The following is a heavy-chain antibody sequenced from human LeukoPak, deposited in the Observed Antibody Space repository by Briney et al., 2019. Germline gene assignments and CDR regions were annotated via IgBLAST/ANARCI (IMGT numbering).Heavy chain of an antibody. D-gene: IGHD3-22*01. J-gene: IGHJ3*02. CDR1: GFTFSDYY. Sequence: GGSLRLSCAASGFTFSDYYMSWIRQAPGKGLEWISYISSSSSYTNYADSVKGRFTISRDNAKNSPYLQMNSLRAEDTAVYYCARESTYYYDSSGYTPFHAFDIWGQGTMVTVSS. CDR2: ISSSSSYT. CDR3: ARESTYYYDSSGYTPFHAFDI. V-gene: IGHV3-11*06.